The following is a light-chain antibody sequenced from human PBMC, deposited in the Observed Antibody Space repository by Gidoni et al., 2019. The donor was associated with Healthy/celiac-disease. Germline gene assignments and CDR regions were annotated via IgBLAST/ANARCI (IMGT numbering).Light chain of an antibody. V-gene: IGKV1-39*01. CDR2: TAS. J-gene: IGKJ4*01. CDR1: NSISSY. CDR3: QQSYSTPLP. Sequence: DIQMTQSPSSLSAPVGDRVTITLQASNSISSYFNRYQQKQAQAPKLLIYTASRLQGGVPSMFSGSRSGTDFALTLSSLQPEEFASYICQQSYSTPLPFGEGTKVEIK.